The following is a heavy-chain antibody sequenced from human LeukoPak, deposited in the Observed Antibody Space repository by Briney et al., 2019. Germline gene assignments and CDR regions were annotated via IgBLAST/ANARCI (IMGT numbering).Heavy chain of an antibody. V-gene: IGHV3-9*01. J-gene: IGHJ4*02. CDR3: AKEGHSGRALGKPLDY. CDR1: GFTFDDYA. D-gene: IGHD1-26*01. CDR2: ISWNSGSI. Sequence: GGSLRLSCAASGFTFDDYAMHWVRQAPGKGLEWVSGISWNSGSIGYADPVKGRFTISRDNPKNSLYLQMNSLRAEDTPLYYCAKEGHSGRALGKPLDYWGQGTLVTVSS.